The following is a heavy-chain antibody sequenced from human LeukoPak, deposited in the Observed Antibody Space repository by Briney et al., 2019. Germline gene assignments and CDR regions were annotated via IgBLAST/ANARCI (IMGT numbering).Heavy chain of an antibody. CDR3: IWVTAGEVLGY. D-gene: IGHD2-21*02. CDR2: IRSKIYGGPT. V-gene: IGHV3-49*03. Sequence: GGSLRLSCSASGFIFGDYAMSWFRQAPGKGLEWVGCIRSKIYGGPTDYAASVRGRFTISRDDSKNTLYLQMNSLKTEDTAVYYCIWVTAGEVLGYWGQGTLVTVSS. CDR1: GFIFGDYA. J-gene: IGHJ4*02.